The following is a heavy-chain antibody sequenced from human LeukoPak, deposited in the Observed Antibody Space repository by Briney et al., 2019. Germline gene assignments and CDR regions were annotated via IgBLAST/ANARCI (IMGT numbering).Heavy chain of an antibody. Sequence: PGGSLRLSCAASGFTLSSYAMSWVRQVPGKGLEWLANIKQDGSEKTYVDSVKGRFTIFRDNAKNLLYLQMNSLRAEDTAVYYCAREGFYYFDFWGQGALVTVAS. J-gene: IGHJ4*01. CDR1: GFTLSSYA. CDR3: AREGFYYFDF. V-gene: IGHV3-7*01. CDR2: IKQDGSEK.